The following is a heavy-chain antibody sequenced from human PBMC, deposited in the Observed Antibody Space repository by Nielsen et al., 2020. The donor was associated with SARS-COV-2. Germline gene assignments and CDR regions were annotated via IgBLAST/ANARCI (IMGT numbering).Heavy chain of an antibody. V-gene: IGHV5-10-1*01. J-gene: IGHJ5*02. CDR1: GYSFTSYW. Sequence: KVSCKGSGYSFTSYWISWVRQMPGKGLEWMGRIDPSDSYTNYSPSFQGHVTISADKSISTAYLQWSSLKASDTAMYYCARGYFLTFLGFDPWGQGTLVTVSS. CDR3: ARGYFLTFLGFDP. CDR2: IDPSDSYT. D-gene: IGHD5-18*01.